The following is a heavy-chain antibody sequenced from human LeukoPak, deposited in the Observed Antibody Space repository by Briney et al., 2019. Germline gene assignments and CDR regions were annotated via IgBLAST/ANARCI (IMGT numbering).Heavy chain of an antibody. Sequence: SETLSLTCTVSGGSISSSSYYWGWIRQPPGKGLEWIGSIYYSGSTYYSPSLKSRVTISVDTSKNQFSLKLSSVTAADTAVYYCARDLLVRGVHDYWGQGTLVTVSS. CDR1: GGSISSSSYY. CDR2: IYYSGST. D-gene: IGHD3-10*01. J-gene: IGHJ4*02. V-gene: IGHV4-39*07. CDR3: ARDLLVRGVHDY.